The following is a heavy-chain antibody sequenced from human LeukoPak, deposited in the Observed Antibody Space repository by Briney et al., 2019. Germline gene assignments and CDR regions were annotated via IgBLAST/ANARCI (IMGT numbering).Heavy chain of an antibody. V-gene: IGHV3-74*01. CDR3: AYSSSPRGYNWFDP. CDR2: INSDGSST. D-gene: IGHD6-13*01. CDR1: GFTFSSYW. J-gene: IGHJ5*02. Sequence: GGSLRLSCAASGFTFSSYWMHWARQAPGKGLVWVSRINSDGSSTSYADSVKGRFTISRDNAKNTLYLQMNSLRAEDTAVYYCAYSSSPRGYNWFDPWGQGTLVTVSS.